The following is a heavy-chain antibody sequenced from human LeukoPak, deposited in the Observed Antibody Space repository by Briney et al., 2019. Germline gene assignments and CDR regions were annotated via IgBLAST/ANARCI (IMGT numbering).Heavy chain of an antibody. CDR2: ISSSGSTI. Sequence: GGSLRLSCAASGFTFSDYYMSWIRQAPGKGLEWVSYISSSGSTIYYADSVKGRFTISRDNAKNSLYLQMNSLRAEDTAIYYCAKGRKDGYNSGPRGDIWGQGTMVTVSS. J-gene: IGHJ3*02. CDR1: GFTFSDYY. CDR3: AKGRKDGYNSGPRGDI. V-gene: IGHV3-11*01. D-gene: IGHD5-24*01.